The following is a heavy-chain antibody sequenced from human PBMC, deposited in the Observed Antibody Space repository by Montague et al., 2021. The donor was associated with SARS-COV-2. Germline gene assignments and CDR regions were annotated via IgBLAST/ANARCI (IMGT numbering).Heavy chain of an antibody. V-gene: IGHV3-7*01. D-gene: IGHD2-2*01. CDR1: GFTFSSFW. CDR3: ARLKYTTSGGNWLDP. CDR2: IKEDGSDK. Sequence: SLRLSCAASGFTFSSFWMTWVRQAPGKGLEWVANIKEDGSDKYYVDSVKGRSTISRDNAKNSLYLQMNSLRAEDTAMYYCARLKYTTSGGNWLDPWGQGTLVTVSS. J-gene: IGHJ5*02.